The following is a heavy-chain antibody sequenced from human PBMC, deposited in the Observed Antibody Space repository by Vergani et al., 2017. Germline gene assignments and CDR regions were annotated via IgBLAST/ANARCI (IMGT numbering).Heavy chain of an antibody. D-gene: IGHD4-11*01. CDR1: GFTFSNAW. CDR2: IKQDGSEK. J-gene: IGHJ4*02. CDR3: ARDNSNYEGNWGY. V-gene: IGHV3-7*01. Sequence: EVQLVESGGGLVKPGGSLRLSCAASGFTFSNAWMSWVRQAPGKGLEWVANIKQDGSEKYYVDSVKGRFTISRDNAKNSLYLQMNSLRAEDTAVYYCARDNSNYEGNWGYWGQGTLVTVSS.